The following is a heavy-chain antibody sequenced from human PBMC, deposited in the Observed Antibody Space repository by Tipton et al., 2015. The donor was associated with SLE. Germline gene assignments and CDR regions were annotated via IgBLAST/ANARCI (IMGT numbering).Heavy chain of an antibody. D-gene: IGHD6-13*01. J-gene: IGHJ3*02. CDR3: ARGDSSSWYDAFDI. CDR2: IIPIFGTA. V-gene: IGHV1-69*06. CDR1: GGTFSGYA. Sequence: QSGAEVKKPGASVKVSCKASGGTFSGYAISWVRQAPGQGLEWMGGIIPIFGTANYAQKFQGRVTITADKSTSTAYMELSSLRSEDTAVYYCARGDSSSWYDAFDIWGQGTMVTVSS.